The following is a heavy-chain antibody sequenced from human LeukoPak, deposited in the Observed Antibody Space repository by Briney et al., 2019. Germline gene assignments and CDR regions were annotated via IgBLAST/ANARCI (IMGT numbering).Heavy chain of an antibody. V-gene: IGHV4-38-2*02. CDR3: ARGPAGGPIDY. J-gene: IGHJ4*02. Sequence: PSETLSLTCTVSGYSISSGYYWGWIRQPPGKGLEWIGSIYHSGSTYYNPSLKSRVTISVDTSKNQFSLKLSSVTAADTAVYYCARGPAGGPIDYWGQGTLVTVSS. D-gene: IGHD2-2*01. CDR2: IYHSGST. CDR1: GYSISSGYY.